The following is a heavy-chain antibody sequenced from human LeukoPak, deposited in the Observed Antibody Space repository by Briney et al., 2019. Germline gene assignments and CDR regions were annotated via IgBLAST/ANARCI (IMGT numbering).Heavy chain of an antibody. J-gene: IGHJ4*02. Sequence: GGSLRLSCAASGFTFSSYAMHWVRQAPGKGREWVADISYDGSNKYYADSVKGRYTISRDNSENTLYLQMKSLRAEDTAVYYCARAPGRWPPHDYWGQGTLVTVSS. CDR2: ISYDGSNK. CDR1: GFTFSSYA. D-gene: IGHD5-24*01. V-gene: IGHV3-30-3*01. CDR3: ARAPGRWPPHDY.